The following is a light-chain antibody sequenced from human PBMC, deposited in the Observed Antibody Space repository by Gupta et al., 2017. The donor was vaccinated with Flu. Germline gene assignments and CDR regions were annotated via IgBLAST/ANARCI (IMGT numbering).Light chain of an antibody. Sequence: QSALTQPRSVSGSPGQSVTISCTGTSSDVGAYNYVSWYQQHPGNAPQLIIYDVYKRPSGVPDRFTGSKTGNTASLTISGLEPEDEADYYGCSFGAAALFGGGTKLTVL. CDR1: SSDVGAYNY. V-gene: IGLV2-11*01. J-gene: IGLJ2*01. CDR3: CSFGAAAL. CDR2: DVY.